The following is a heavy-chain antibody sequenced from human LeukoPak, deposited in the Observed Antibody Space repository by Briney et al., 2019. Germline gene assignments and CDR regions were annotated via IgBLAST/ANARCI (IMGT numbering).Heavy chain of an antibody. CDR2: INHTGST. CDR1: GGSLSGAY. J-gene: IGHJ4*02. D-gene: IGHD3-9*01. Sequence: PSETLSLTCTVQGGSLSGAYWTWIRQPPGKGLEWIGEINHTGSTNYNPSFKSRVTMSADTPKSQFSLNLTSVTAADTALYYCARGPVRLARPYDFWGQGTLVTVSS. V-gene: IGHV4-34*01. CDR3: ARGPVRLARPYDF.